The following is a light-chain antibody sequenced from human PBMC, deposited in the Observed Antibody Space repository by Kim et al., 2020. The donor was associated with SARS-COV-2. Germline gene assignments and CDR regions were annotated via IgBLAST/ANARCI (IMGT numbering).Light chain of an antibody. CDR3: MQGTHWPWT. V-gene: IGKV2-30*02. Sequence: DIVMTQSPLSLPVTLGQPATISCRSSQSLVHSNGNTYLNWILQRPGQSPRLLIYKTSVPGSGVPDRFSGSGSGSDFTLKISRVEAEDVGMYYCMQGTHWPWTFGQGTKVDIK. CDR2: KTS. J-gene: IGKJ1*01. CDR1: QSLVHSNGNTY.